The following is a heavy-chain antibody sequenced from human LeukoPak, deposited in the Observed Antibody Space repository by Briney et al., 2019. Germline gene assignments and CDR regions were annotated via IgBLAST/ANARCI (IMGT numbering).Heavy chain of an antibody. D-gene: IGHD6-6*01. CDR2: IYYSGST. V-gene: IGHV4-39*01. CDR1: GGSISSSSYY. CDR3: ANQGSSASEY. J-gene: IGHJ4*02. Sequence: PSETLSLTXTVSGGSISSSSYYWGWIRQPPGKGLEWIGSIYYSGSTYYNPSLKSRVTISVDTSKNQFSLKLSSVTAADTAVYYCANQGSSASEYWGQGTLVTVSS.